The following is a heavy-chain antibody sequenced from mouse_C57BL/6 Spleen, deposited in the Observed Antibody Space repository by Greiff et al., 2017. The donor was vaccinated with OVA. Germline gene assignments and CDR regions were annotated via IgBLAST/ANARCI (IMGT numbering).Heavy chain of an antibody. J-gene: IGHJ3*01. CDR3: ARGSVYYGSPWFAY. V-gene: IGHV1-9*01. CDR1: GYTFTGYW. Sequence: QVQLQQSGAELMKPGASVKLSCKASGYTFTGYWIEWVKQRPGHGLEWIGEILPGSGSTNYNEKFKGKATFTTDTSSNTAYMQLSSLSTEDSAIYYCARGSVYYGSPWFAYWGQGTLVTVSA. CDR2: ILPGSGST. D-gene: IGHD2-1*01.